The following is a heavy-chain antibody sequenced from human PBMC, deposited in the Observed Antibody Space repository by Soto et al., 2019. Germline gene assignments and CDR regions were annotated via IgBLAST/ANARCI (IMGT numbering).Heavy chain of an antibody. CDR1: GDSVSSTSTA. J-gene: IGHJ4*02. Sequence: PSQTLSLTCAISGDSVSSTSTAWSWIRQSPSRGLEWLGRTYYRSNWYTDYAVSVISRITISPDTSKTQFSLQLNSVTPEDTAVYYCARGSYSGCGFWGQGTPVTVAS. V-gene: IGHV6-1*01. D-gene: IGHD2-21*01. CDR2: TYYRSNWYT. CDR3: ARGSYSGCGF.